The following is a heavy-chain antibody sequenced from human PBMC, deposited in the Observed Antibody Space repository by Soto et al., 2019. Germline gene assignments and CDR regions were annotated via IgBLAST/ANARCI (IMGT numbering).Heavy chain of an antibody. Sequence: GWSLRLSCAASGFTFSTYWMSWVRQPPGKGLEWVANIKQDGSEKYYGDSVKGRFTISRDNARNSLYLQMSSLRAEDTAVYYCARQSLLKSIPIYGYFYYAMDVWGQGTSVTVSS. CDR1: GFTFSTYW. J-gene: IGHJ6*02. D-gene: IGHD3-3*01. V-gene: IGHV3-7*03. CDR3: ARQSLLKSIPIYGYFYYAMDV. CDR2: IKQDGSEK.